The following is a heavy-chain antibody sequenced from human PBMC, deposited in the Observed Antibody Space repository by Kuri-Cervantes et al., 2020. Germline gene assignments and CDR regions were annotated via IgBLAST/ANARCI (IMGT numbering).Heavy chain of an antibody. J-gene: IGHJ4*02. V-gene: IGHV3-33*01. CDR1: GFTFSSYG. CDR3: ARPTEYCFDY. CDR2: IWYDGSNK. Sequence: LSLTCAASGFTFSSYGMHWVRQAPGKGLEWVAVIWYDGSNKYYADSVKGRFTISRDNSKNTLYLQMNSLRAEDTAVYYCARPTEYCFDYWGQGTLVTVSS. D-gene: IGHD3-10*01.